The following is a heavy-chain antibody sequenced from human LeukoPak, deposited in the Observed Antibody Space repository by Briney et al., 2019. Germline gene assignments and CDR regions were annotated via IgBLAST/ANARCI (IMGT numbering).Heavy chain of an antibody. Sequence: TSETLSLTCTVSGGSISSYYWSWIRQPPGKGLEWIGYIYYSGSTNYSPSLKSRVTISVDTSKNQFSLKLSSVTAADTAVYYCARQSTQWLVYDYWGQGTLVTVSS. CDR2: IYYSGST. CDR1: GGSISSYY. CDR3: ARQSTQWLVYDY. V-gene: IGHV4-59*08. D-gene: IGHD6-19*01. J-gene: IGHJ4*02.